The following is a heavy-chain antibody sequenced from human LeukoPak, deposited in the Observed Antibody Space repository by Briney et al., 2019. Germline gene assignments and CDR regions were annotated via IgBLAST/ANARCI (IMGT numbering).Heavy chain of an antibody. CDR1: GFTVSSNY. J-gene: IGHJ4*02. D-gene: IGHD1-26*01. CDR2: ISYDGRNK. CDR3: AKAANEWELLAGYFDY. Sequence: GGSLRLSCAASGFTVSSNYMSWVRQAPGKGLEWVAVISYDGRNKYYADSVKGRFTISRDNSKNTLYLQMNSLRAEDTAVYYCAKAANEWELLAGYFDYWGQGTLVTVSS. V-gene: IGHV3-30*18.